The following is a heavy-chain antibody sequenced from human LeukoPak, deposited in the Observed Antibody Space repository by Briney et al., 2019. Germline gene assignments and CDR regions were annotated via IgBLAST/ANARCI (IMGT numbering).Heavy chain of an antibody. J-gene: IGHJ3*02. Sequence: SETLSLTCTVSGGSISSYYWSWIRQPPGKGLEWIGYIYYSGSTNYNPSLKSRVTISVDTSKNQFSLKLSSVTAADTAVYYCARGRSGVEDAFDIWGQGTMVTVSS. CDR2: IYYSGST. CDR1: GGSISSYY. V-gene: IGHV4-59*01. CDR3: ARGRSGVEDAFDI. D-gene: IGHD5-24*01.